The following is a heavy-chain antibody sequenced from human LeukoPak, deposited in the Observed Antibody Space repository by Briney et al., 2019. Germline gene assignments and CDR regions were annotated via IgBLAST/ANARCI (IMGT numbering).Heavy chain of an antibody. CDR2: IKQDGSEI. J-gene: IGHJ4*02. CDR3: ARDRFGRGCSSTSC. CDR1: GFTFTSYW. V-gene: IGHV3-7*01. Sequence: PGGSLRLSCAVSGFTFTSYWMSWVRQAPGKGLEWVANIKQDGSEINYVDSVKGRFTISGDNAKNSVYLQMNSLRVEDTAVYYCARDRFGRGCSSTSCWGQGTLVTVSS. D-gene: IGHD2-2*01.